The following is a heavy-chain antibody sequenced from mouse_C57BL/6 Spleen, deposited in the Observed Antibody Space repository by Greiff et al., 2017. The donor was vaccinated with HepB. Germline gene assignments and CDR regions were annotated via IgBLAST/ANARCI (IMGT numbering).Heavy chain of an antibody. J-gene: IGHJ2*01. CDR3: ARDYYYGSSLDY. CDR2: ISDGGSYT. D-gene: IGHD1-1*01. V-gene: IGHV5-4*01. Sequence: EVKLMESGGGLVKPGGSLKLSCAASGFTFSSYALSWVRQTPEKRLEWVATISDGGSYTYYPDNVTGRFTISRDNAKNNLYLQMSHLKSEDTAMYYCARDYYYGSSLDYWGQGTTLTVSS. CDR1: GFTFSSYA.